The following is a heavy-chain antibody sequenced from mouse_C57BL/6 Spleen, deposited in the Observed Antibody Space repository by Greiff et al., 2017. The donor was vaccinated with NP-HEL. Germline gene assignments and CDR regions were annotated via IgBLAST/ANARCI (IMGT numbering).Heavy chain of an antibody. Sequence: SGAELARPGASVKLSCKASGYTFTSYGISWVKQRTGQGLEWIGEIYPRSGNTYYNEKFKGKATLTADKSSSTAYMELRSLTSEDSAVYFCARNWDGYAMDYWGQGTSVTVSS. CDR3: ARNWDGYAMDY. CDR1: GYTFTSYG. J-gene: IGHJ4*01. V-gene: IGHV1-81*01. D-gene: IGHD4-1*01. CDR2: IYPRSGNT.